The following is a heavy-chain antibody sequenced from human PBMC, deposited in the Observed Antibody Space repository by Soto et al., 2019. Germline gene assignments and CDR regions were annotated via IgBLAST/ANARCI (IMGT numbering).Heavy chain of an antibody. CDR3: ARDGYFDH. J-gene: IGHJ4*02. CDR2: ISANNGNT. V-gene: IGHV1-18*01. CDR1: GYTFTSYG. Sequence: QVQLVQSGAEVKKPGDSVRVSCKASGYTFTSYGIGWVRQAPGQGLEWMGWISANNGNTKYAQKVQGRVTMTTDASTSTXXXELRSLRSDDAAVYYCARDGYFDHWGQGTLVTVSS.